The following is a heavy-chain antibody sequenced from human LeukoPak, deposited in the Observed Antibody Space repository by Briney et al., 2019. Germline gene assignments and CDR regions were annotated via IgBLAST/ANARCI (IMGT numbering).Heavy chain of an antibody. D-gene: IGHD6-19*01. V-gene: IGHV1-69*05. CDR2: IVPIFGTA. CDR1: GGTFSSYA. J-gene: IGHJ5*02. Sequence: SVKVSCKASGGTFSSYAISWLRQAPGQGLEWMGGIVPIFGTANYAQKFQGRVTITTDESTSTAYMELSSLRSEDTAVYYCARGAVAGSWFDPWGQGTLVTVSS. CDR3: ARGAVAGSWFDP.